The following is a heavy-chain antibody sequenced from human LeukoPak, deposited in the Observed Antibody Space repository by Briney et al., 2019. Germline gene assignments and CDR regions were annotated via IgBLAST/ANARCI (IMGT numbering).Heavy chain of an antibody. CDR3: AASSPQNWKTHEY. V-gene: IGHV1-24*01. CDR2: FEPEDGET. CDR1: GHXLIALS. D-gene: IGHD1-1*01. Sequence: ASVKVSCKVSGHXLIALSMHWVRQAPGKGVEWLGGFEPEDGETIYAQQFQGRVTMTEDTSTDTAYMELSSLRSEDTAVYYCAASSPQNWKTHEYWGQGTLVTVSS. J-gene: IGHJ4*02.